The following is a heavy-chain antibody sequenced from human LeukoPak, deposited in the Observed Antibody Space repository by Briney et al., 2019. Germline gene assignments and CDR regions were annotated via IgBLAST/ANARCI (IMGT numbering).Heavy chain of an antibody. CDR1: GFTSNTFN. V-gene: IGHV3-21*01. J-gene: IGHJ4*02. CDR2: TTSGGDYI. Sequence: RGSLRLSCAASGFTSNTFNMNWVRQAPGKGLEWVSSTTSGGDYIYYADSVKGRFTTSRDNAKNSLSLQLNSLRVEDTAVYYCARGHYDVLAASYKWTPDYWGQGTLVTVSS. CDR3: ARGHYDVLAASYKWTPDY. D-gene: IGHD3-9*01.